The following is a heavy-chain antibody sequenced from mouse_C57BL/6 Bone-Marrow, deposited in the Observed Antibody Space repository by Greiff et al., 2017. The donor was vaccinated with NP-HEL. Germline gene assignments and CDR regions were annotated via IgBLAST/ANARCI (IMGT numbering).Heavy chain of an antibody. Sequence: QVQLKQPGAELVKPGASVKLSCKASGYTFTSYWMHWVKQRPGQGLEWIGMIPPNSGSTNYNEKFKSKATLTVYNSSSTAYMQLSSLTSEDSAVYYCARGFITTPYWGQGTTLTVSS. V-gene: IGHV1-64*01. CDR3: ARGFITTPY. CDR1: GYTFTSYW. CDR2: IPPNSGST. D-gene: IGHD1-1*01. J-gene: IGHJ2*01.